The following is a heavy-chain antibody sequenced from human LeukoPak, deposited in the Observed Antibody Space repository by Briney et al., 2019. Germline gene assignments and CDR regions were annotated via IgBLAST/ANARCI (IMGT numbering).Heavy chain of an antibody. J-gene: IGHJ3*02. V-gene: IGHV1-69*13. Sequence: ASVKVSCKASGGTFSSYAISWVRQAPGQGLEWMGGIIPIFGTANYAQKFQGRVTITADESTSTAYMELSSLRSEDTAVYYCASSSSLLYDAFDIWGQGTMVTVSS. CDR3: ASSSSLLYDAFDI. CDR1: GGTFSSYA. CDR2: IIPIFGTA. D-gene: IGHD6-6*01.